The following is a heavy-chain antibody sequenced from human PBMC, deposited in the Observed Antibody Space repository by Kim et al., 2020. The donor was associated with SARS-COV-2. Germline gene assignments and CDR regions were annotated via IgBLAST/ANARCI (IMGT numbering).Heavy chain of an antibody. V-gene: IGHV3-23*01. D-gene: IGHD3-10*01. CDR2: ISGSGRT. CDR1: GFTFSNYA. J-gene: IGHJ4*02. CDR3: AKDGAYYGSGSYFGY. Sequence: GGSLRLSCAASGFTFSNYAMSWVRQAPGKGLEWVSAISGSGRTYYADSVKGRFTISRDNSKNTLYLQMNSLRAEDTAVYYCAKDGAYYGSGSYFGYWGQG.